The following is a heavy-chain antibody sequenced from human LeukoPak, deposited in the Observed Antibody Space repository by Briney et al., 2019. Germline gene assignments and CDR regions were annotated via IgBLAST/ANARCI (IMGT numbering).Heavy chain of an antibody. V-gene: IGHV3-21*01. CDR2: ISSSSSYI. J-gene: IGHJ4*02. CDR3: AREDSSGWYSDPFDY. CDR1: GFTFSSYS. Sequence: PGGSLRLSCAASGFTFSSYSMNWVRQAPGKGLEWVSSISSSSSYIYYADSVKGRFTISRDNAKNSLYLQMNSLRAEDTAVYYCAREDSSGWYSDPFDYWGQGTLVTVSS. D-gene: IGHD6-19*01.